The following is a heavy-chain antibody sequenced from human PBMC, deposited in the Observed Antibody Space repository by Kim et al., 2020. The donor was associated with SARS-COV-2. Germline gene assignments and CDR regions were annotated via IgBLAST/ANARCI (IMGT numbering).Heavy chain of an antibody. CDR3: AGVARNPIRYPTVRKGPNWFDP. D-gene: IGHD3-9*01. Sequence: SETLSLTCAVYGGSFSGYYWSWIRQPPGKGLEWIGEINHSGSTNYNPSLKSRVTISVDTSKNQFSLKLSSVTAADTAVYYCAGVARNPIRYPTVRKGPNWFDPWGQGTLVTVSS. CDR2: INHSGST. V-gene: IGHV4-34*01. CDR1: GGSFSGYY. J-gene: IGHJ5*02.